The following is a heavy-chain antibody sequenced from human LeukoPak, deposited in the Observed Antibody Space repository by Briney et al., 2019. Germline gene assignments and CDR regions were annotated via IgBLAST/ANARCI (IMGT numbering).Heavy chain of an antibody. J-gene: IGHJ4*02. V-gene: IGHV3-7*01. CDR2: IKQDGSEK. CDR3: AKRDLDTYYDSTLGVDY. Sequence: GGSLRLSCAASGFTFSSYWMSWVRQAPGKGLEWVANIKQDGSEKYYVDSVKGRFTISRDNAKNSLYLQMNSLRAEDTAVYYCAKRDLDTYYDSTLGVDYWGQGTLVTVSS. D-gene: IGHD3-3*01. CDR1: GFTFSSYW.